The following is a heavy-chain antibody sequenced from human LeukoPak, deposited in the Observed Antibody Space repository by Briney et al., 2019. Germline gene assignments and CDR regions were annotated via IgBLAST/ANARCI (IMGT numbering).Heavy chain of an antibody. Sequence: GGALRLSCAASGFTFSSYHMTWVRQAPGRGLEWVSSIRPSGDNTYYVDSVKGRFTISRDNSKTTLYLQMNNMRVDDTAVYYCAGVAGWHWFDPWGQGTLVTVSS. CDR2: IRPSGDNT. V-gene: IGHV3-23*01. CDR3: AGVAGWHWFDP. CDR1: GFTFSSYH. D-gene: IGHD6-19*01. J-gene: IGHJ5*02.